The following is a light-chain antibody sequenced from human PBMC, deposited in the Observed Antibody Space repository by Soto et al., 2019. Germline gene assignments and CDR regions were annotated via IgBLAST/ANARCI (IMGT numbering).Light chain of an antibody. J-gene: IGKJ4*01. CDR3: QQYGNSLT. CDR1: QSVYNNY. Sequence: EIVLTQSPGTLSLSPGERVTLSCRASQSVYNNYLAWYQQRPGQAPRTLIYGASSRATGIPDRFSGSGSGTDFTLSISGLEHEDSAVYYCQQYGNSLTFGGGTKVEIK. V-gene: IGKV3-20*01. CDR2: GAS.